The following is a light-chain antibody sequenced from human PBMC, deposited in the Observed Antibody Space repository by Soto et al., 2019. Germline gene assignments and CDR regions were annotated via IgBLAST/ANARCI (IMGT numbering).Light chain of an antibody. J-gene: IGKJ5*01. CDR2: AAS. V-gene: IGKV1-9*01. CDR3: KHFSSYPRT. CDR1: QGISSY. Sequence: DIQLTQSPSFLSASVGDRVTITCRASQGISSYLAWYQQRPGKAPKLLIYAASTLQSGVPSRFSGSGSGTEFTLEISSLQPEDFATYYCKHFSSYPRTFGQGTRLEIK.